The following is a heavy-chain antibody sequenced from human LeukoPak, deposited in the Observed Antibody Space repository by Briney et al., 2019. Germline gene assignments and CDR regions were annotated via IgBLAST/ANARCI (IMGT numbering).Heavy chain of an antibody. Sequence: SVKVSCKASGFTFTSSAMQWVRRARGQRLEWIGWIVVGSGNTNYAQKFQERVTITRDMSTSTAYMELSSLRSEDTAVYYCAADPVYYYDSSGYPTFGYWGQGTLVTVSS. V-gene: IGHV1-58*02. D-gene: IGHD3-22*01. CDR2: IVVGSGNT. CDR3: AADPVYYYDSSGYPTFGY. CDR1: GFTFTSSA. J-gene: IGHJ4*02.